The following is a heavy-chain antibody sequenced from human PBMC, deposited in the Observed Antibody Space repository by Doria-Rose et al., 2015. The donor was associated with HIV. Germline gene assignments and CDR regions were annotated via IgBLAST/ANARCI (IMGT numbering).Heavy chain of an antibody. CDR3: ARIKSSGWYLKYYFDF. V-gene: IGHV2-26*01. CDR1: GVSLSSPGMG. CDR2: MFSDDER. J-gene: IGHJ4*02. D-gene: IGHD6-13*01. Sequence: QVTLKESGPVLVKPTETLTLTCTVSGVSLSSPGMGVSWIRQPPGKALEWLANMFSDDERSYKTSLKSRLTISRGTSKSQVVLTMTDMDPVDTATYYCARIKSSGWYLKYYFDFWGQGTLVIVSA.